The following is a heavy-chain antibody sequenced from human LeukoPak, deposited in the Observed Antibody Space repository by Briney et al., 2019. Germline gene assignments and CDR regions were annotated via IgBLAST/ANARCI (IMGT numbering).Heavy chain of an antibody. V-gene: IGHV1-3*01. CDR1: GYTFTSYA. Sequence: ASVKVSCKASGYTFTSYAMHWVRQAPGQRLEWMGWINAGNGNTKYSQKFQGRVTITRHTSASTAYMELSSLGSEDTAVYYCARDQGIVVVPAGGFDYWGQGTLVTVSS. J-gene: IGHJ4*02. CDR3: ARDQGIVVVPAGGFDY. D-gene: IGHD2-2*01. CDR2: INAGNGNT.